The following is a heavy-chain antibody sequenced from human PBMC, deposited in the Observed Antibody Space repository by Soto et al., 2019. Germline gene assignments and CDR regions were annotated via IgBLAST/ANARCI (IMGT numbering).Heavy chain of an antibody. CDR3: ARSYDILTGYYNRLGY. J-gene: IGHJ4*02. CDR2: IYYSGST. CDR1: GGSISSGGYY. Sequence: PSETLSLTCTVSGGSISSGGYYWSWIRQHPGKGLEWIGYIYYSGSTYCNPSLKSRVTISVDTSKNQFSLKLSSVTAADTAVYYCARSYDILTGYYNRLGYWGQGTLVTVSS. V-gene: IGHV4-31*03. D-gene: IGHD3-9*01.